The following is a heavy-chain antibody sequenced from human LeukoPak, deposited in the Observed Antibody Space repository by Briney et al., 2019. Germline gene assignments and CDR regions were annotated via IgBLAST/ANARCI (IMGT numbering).Heavy chain of an antibody. CDR3: ARDIVVTTTYAFDV. Sequence: GGSLRLSCAASGFTFSSYSMNWVRQAPGKGLEWVSSISSSSSYIYYADSVKGRFTISRDNAKNSLYLQMNSLRAEDTAVYYCARDIVVTTTYAFDVWGQGTMVTVSS. CDR2: ISSSSSYI. D-gene: IGHD3-22*01. CDR1: GFTFSSYS. J-gene: IGHJ3*01. V-gene: IGHV3-21*01.